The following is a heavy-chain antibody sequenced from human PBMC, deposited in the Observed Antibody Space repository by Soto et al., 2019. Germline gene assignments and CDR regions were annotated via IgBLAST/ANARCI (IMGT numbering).Heavy chain of an antibody. D-gene: IGHD3-3*01. Sequence: SATLSLTCTGSGGSISSSSYYWGWIRQPPGKGLEWIGSIYYSGSTYYNPSLKSRVTISVDTSKNQFSLKLSSVTAADTAVYYCAVNDFWSGYSYYYYYMDVWGKGTTVTVSS. CDR3: AVNDFWSGYSYYYYYMDV. J-gene: IGHJ6*03. CDR1: GGSISSSSYY. CDR2: IYYSGST. V-gene: IGHV4-39*01.